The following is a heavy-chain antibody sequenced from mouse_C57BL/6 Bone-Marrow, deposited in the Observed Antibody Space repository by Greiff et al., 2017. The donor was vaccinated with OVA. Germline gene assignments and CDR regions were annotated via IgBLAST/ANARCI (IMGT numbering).Heavy chain of an antibody. CDR3: ARSARGFAY. CDR2: IFPGCGST. CDR1: GYTFPRSW. Sequence: QVQLQQSGPELVRPGSSVKLSCKASGYTFPRSWMPWVRQRPLQGLAWIGEIFPGCGSTYYNEKFKGKATLTVDTSSSTAYMQLSSLTSEDSAVYFCARSARGFAYWGQGTLVTVSA. V-gene: IGHV1-56*01. J-gene: IGHJ3*01.